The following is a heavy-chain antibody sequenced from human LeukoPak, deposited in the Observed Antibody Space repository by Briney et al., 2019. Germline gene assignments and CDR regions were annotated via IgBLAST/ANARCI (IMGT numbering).Heavy chain of an antibody. CDR3: ARDEDIGAAVYYFDY. D-gene: IGHD6-13*01. Sequence: PGGSLRLSCAASGFTLTSYSMHWVRQAPGKGLEWVAVISSDGRDKHYADSVKGRFTISRDNSKNTLYLQMNSLRAEDTAVYYCARDEDIGAAVYYFDYWGQGTLVTVSS. CDR1: GFTLTSYS. CDR2: ISSDGRDK. V-gene: IGHV3-30*04. J-gene: IGHJ4*02.